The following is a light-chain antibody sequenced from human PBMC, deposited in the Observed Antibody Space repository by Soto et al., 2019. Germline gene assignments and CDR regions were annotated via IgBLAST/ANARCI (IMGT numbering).Light chain of an antibody. Sequence: QSVLTQPPSASGSPGQSVTISCTGTSSDVGGYNCVSWYQQHPGKAPKLMIYEVSKRPSGVPDRFSGSKSGNTASLTVSGLQAEEEADYYCSSYAGSTVYVFGTGTKATVL. CDR1: SSDVGGYNC. CDR2: EVS. CDR3: SSYAGSTVYV. J-gene: IGLJ1*01. V-gene: IGLV2-8*01.